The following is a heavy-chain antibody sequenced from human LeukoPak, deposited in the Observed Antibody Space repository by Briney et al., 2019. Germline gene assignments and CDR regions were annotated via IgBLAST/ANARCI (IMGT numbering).Heavy chain of an antibody. Sequence: KSSETLSLTCTVSGGSISSYYWSWIRQPPGKGLEWIGYIYYSGSTNYNPSLKSRVTISVDTSKNQFSLKLSSVTAADTAVYYCARGKDYFDSWGQGTLVTVSS. CDR3: ARGKDYFDS. CDR1: GGSISSYY. V-gene: IGHV4-59*01. CDR2: IYYSGST. J-gene: IGHJ4*02.